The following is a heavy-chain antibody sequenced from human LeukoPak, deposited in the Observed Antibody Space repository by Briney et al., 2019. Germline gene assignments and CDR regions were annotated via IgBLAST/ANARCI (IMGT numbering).Heavy chain of an antibody. CDR2: IWYDGSNK. V-gene: IGHV3-33*06. CDR1: GFTFSSFG. D-gene: IGHD2-2*01. Sequence: PGGSLRLSCAASGFTFSSFGMHWVRQAPGKRLEWVALIWYDGSNKYYTDSVKGRFTISRDNSKNTLYLQMSSLRAEDTAVYYCAKCTQPLYYYSYMDVWGKGTTVTVSS. J-gene: IGHJ6*03. CDR3: AKCTQPLYYYSYMDV.